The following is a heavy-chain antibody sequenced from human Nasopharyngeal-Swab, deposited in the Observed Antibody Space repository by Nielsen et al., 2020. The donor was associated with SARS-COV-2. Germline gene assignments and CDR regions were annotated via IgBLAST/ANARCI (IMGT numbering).Heavy chain of an antibody. CDR1: GGSFSGYY. J-gene: IGHJ4*02. CDR3: ARGLGQYYYDSSGYYFFDY. CDR2: INHSGSA. V-gene: IGHV4-34*01. D-gene: IGHD3-22*01. Sequence: SETLSLTCAVSGGSFSGYYWSWIRQPPGKGLEWIGEINHSGSANYNPSLKSRVTISVDTSKNRFSLKLSSVTAADTAVYYCARGLGQYYYDSSGYYFFDYWGQGTLVTVSS.